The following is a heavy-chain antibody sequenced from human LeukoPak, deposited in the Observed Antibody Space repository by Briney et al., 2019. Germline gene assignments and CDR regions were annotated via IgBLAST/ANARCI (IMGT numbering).Heavy chain of an antibody. J-gene: IGHJ5*02. CDR3: ARGYIVVVPAARFDP. Sequence: PSETLSLTCAVYGGSFSGYYWSWIRQPPGKGLEWIGEINHSGSTNYNPSLKSRVTISVDTSKNQFSLKLSSVTAADTAVYYCARGYIVVVPAARFDPWGQGTLVTVSS. CDR2: INHSGST. D-gene: IGHD2-2*01. V-gene: IGHV4-34*01. CDR1: GGSFSGYY.